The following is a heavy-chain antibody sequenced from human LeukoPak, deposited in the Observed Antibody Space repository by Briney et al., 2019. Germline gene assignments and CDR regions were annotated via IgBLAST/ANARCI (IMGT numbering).Heavy chain of an antibody. CDR2: INPNSGGA. V-gene: IGHV1-2*06. CDR1: GYTFTGHY. J-gene: IGHJ3*02. CDR3: ARDREVGATDDAFDI. Sequence: ASVKVSCKASGYTFTGHYMHWVRQAPGQGLEWMGRINPNSGGANYAQKFQGRVTMTRDTSSSTAYMELSGLRSDDTAVYYCARDREVGATDDAFDIWGQGTRVIVSS. D-gene: IGHD1-26*01.